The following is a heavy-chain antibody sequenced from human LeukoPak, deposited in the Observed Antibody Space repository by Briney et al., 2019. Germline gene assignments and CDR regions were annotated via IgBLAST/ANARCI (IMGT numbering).Heavy chain of an antibody. D-gene: IGHD3-22*01. Sequence: VQPGGSLRLSCAASGFTFSSYAMHWVRQAPGKGLEYVSAISSNGGSTYYANSVKGRFTISRDNSKNTLYLQMGSLRAEDMAVYYCARVAGSGYYSYWGQGTLVTVSS. CDR3: ARVAGSGYYSY. CDR1: GFTFSSYA. CDR2: ISSNGGST. V-gene: IGHV3-64*01. J-gene: IGHJ4*02.